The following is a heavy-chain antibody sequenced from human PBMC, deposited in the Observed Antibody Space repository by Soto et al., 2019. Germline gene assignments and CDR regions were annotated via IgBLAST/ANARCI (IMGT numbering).Heavy chain of an antibody. Sequence: SETLSLTCAVYGGSFSGYYWSWVRQSPGKGLEWIGEINPTGGTNYNPSLKSRVTISVDTSKDQFSLQLSSVTAADTAVYYCAITIAPPAPRSIVFCGQATLVNVVS. V-gene: IGHV4-34*01. CDR3: AITIAPPAPRSIVF. D-gene: IGHD6-6*01. CDR1: GGSFSGYY. J-gene: IGHJ4*02. CDR2: INPTGGT.